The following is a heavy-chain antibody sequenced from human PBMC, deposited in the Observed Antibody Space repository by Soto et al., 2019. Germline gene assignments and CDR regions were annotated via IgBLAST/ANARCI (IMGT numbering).Heavy chain of an antibody. J-gene: IGHJ4*02. CDR2: IKWDASEK. CDR3: ARVVSGRDYGDSIDC. Sequence: PGGSLRLSCAASGFTFGIYWMSWVRQAPGKGLEWLATIKWDASEKKYVDSVKGRFTMSRDNAKNSLYLQMNSLRAEDTAVYYCARVVSGRDYGDSIDCWGRGTLVTVSS. CDR1: GFTFGIYW. D-gene: IGHD4-17*01. V-gene: IGHV3-7*03.